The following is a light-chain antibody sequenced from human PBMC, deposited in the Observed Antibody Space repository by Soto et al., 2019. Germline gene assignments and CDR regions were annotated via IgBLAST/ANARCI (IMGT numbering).Light chain of an antibody. CDR2: EVS. Sequence: SVLTQPPSVSAAPGQKVTISCSGSSSNIGGNSVSWYQQLPGTAPKLMIYEVSNRPSGVSNRFSGSKSGNTASLTISGLQAEDEADYYRSSYTSNSTLVFGTGTKVTV. J-gene: IGLJ1*01. V-gene: IGLV2-14*01. CDR3: SSYTSNSTLV. CDR1: SSNIGGNS.